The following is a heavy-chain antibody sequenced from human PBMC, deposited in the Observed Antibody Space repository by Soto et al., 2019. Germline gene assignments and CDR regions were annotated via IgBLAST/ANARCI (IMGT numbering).Heavy chain of an antibody. J-gene: IGHJ4*03. Sequence: SETLSLTCVVSSYVIESGHYWGWVRQPPGKGLEWVGSIYDSGTTYYNPSLRSRVTISADTSKNQFSLSLTSVTAADTAVYYCARSPQYYSPGSSPFDYWGPGTMVTVSS. V-gene: IGHV4-38-2*01. CDR2: IYDSGTT. D-gene: IGHD3-16*01. CDR3: ARSPQYYSPGSSPFDY. CDR1: SYVIESGHY.